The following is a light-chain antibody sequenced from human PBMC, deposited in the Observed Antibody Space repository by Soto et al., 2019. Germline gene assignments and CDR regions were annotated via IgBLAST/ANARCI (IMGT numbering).Light chain of an antibody. V-gene: IGKV3-15*01. CDR2: GAS. CDR3: QQYNNWPPLA. CDR1: QSVSSN. J-gene: IGKJ4*01. Sequence: EIVMTQSPATLPVSPGEIATLCCRASQSVSSNLAWYQQKPGQAPRLLIYGASTRATGIPARFSGSGSGTEFTLTISSLQSEDFAVYYCQQYNNWPPLAFGGGTKVEIK.